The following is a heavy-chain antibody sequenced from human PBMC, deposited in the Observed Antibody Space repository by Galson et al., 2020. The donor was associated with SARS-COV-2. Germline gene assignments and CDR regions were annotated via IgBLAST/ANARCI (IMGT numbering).Heavy chain of an antibody. CDR1: GGTFSSYA. Sequence: SVKVSCKASGGTFSSYAISWVRQAPGQGLEWMGGIIPIFGTANYAQKFQGRVTITADESTSTAYMELSSLRSEDTAVYYCARWEDGDGYLHALGEDAFDSWGQGTMVTVSS. J-gene: IGHJ3*02. CDR3: ARWEDGDGYLHALGEDAFDS. D-gene: IGHD1-26*01. CDR2: IIPIFGTA. V-gene: IGHV1-69*13.